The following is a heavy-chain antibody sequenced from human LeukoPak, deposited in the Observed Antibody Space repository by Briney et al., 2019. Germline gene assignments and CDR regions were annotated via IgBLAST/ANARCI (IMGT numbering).Heavy chain of an antibody. V-gene: IGHV4-59*01. CDR1: GGSISSYY. CDR2: IYYSGST. D-gene: IGHD3-16*01. Sequence: SETLSLTCTVSGGSISSYYWSWIRQPPGKGLEWIGYIYYSGSTNYNPSLKSRVTISVDTSKNQFSLNLSSVTAADTAVYYWARVVGGASGRYYYYYMDVWGKGTTVTVSS. CDR3: ARVVGGASGRYYYYYMDV. J-gene: IGHJ6*03.